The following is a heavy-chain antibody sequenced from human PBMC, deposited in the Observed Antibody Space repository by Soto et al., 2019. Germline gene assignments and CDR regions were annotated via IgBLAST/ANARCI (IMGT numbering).Heavy chain of an antibody. CDR2: ISPMFGAA. V-gene: IGHV1-69*19. J-gene: IGHJ4*02. Sequence: QVQLVQSGAEMKKPGSSVKVSCQSSGGTFNTYAMNWVRQAPGQGPEWMGDISPMFGAANYAPKFQGRVTITADVSTSTSSMPLSSLTSEDTALYFCAREVQVHTPAFVYWGQGTLVTVSS. CDR3: AREVQVHTPAFVY. D-gene: IGHD3-10*01. CDR1: GGTFNTYA.